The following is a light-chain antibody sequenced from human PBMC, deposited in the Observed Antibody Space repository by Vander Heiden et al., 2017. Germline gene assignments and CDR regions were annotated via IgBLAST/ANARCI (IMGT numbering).Light chain of an antibody. V-gene: IGKV1-39*01. CDR1: QSISSY. CDR2: AAS. CDR3: QQSYSTPGT. J-gene: IGKJ1*01. Sequence: DIQMTQSPSSLSASVGDRVTITCRASQSISSYLNWYQQKPGKAPKLLIYAASSLQSGVPSRFSGSGSGTDFTLTIRSLQPEDVATYYCQQSYSTPGTFGQGTKVEIK.